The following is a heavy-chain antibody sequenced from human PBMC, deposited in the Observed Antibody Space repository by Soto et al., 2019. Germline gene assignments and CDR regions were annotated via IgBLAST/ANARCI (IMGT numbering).Heavy chain of an antibody. CDR2: ISYDGSNK. J-gene: IGHJ3*02. Sequence: GGSLRLSCAASGFTFSSYAMHWVRQAPGKGLEWVAVISYDGSNKYYADSVRGRFTISRDNSKNTLYLQMNSLRAEDTAVYYCARDPGLGRTYAFDIWGQGTMVTVSS. CDR3: ARDPGLGRTYAFDI. CDR1: GFTFSSYA. V-gene: IGHV3-30-3*01.